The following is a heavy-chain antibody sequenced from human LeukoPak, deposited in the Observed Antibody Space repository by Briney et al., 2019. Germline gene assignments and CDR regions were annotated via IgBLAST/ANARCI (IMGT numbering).Heavy chain of an antibody. CDR3: ARDTTMVRGVIIESNFDY. V-gene: IGHV1-46*01. CDR1: GYTFTSYY. D-gene: IGHD3-10*01. J-gene: IGHJ4*02. CDR2: INPSGGST. Sequence: ASVKVSCKASGYTFTSYYKHWVRQAPGQGLEWMGIINPSGGSTSYAQKFQGRVTMTRDMSTSTVYMELSSLRSEDTAVYYCARDTTMVRGVIIESNFDYWGQGTLVTVSS.